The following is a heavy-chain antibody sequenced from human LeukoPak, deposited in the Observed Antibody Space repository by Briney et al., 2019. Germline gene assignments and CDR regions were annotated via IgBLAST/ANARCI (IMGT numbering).Heavy chain of an antibody. D-gene: IGHD6-13*01. Sequence: SSETLSLTCTVSGGSISSGSYYWRWIRQPAGKGLEWIGRIYTSGSTNCNPSLKSRVTISVDTSKNQFSLKLSSVTAADTAVYYCARGSSSFRYMDVWGKGTTVTVSS. J-gene: IGHJ6*03. V-gene: IGHV4-61*02. CDR1: GGSISSGSYY. CDR3: ARGSSSFRYMDV. CDR2: IYTSGST.